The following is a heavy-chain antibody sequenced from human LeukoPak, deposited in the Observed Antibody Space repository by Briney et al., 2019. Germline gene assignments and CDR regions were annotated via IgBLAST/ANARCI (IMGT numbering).Heavy chain of an antibody. CDR3: VRVRGSTLRAIWFDP. Sequence: GGSLRLSCAASGFTFSSYAMSWVRQAPGKGLEWVSAISNSGGSTYYADSVKRRFAISRDNPKNTLYLQMNSLKASDTAMYYCVRVRGSTLRAIWFDPWGQGTLVTASS. CDR2: ISNSGGST. CDR1: GFTFSSYA. J-gene: IGHJ5*02. D-gene: IGHD2-2*01. V-gene: IGHV3-23*01.